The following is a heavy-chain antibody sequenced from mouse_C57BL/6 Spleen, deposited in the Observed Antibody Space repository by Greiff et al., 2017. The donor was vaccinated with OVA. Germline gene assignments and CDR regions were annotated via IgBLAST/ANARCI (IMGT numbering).Heavy chain of an antibody. CDR2: IRSKSNNYAT. J-gene: IGHJ4*01. CDR3: VRHGGEWLPYAMDY. Sequence: EVQLVESGGGLVQPKGSLKLSCAASGFSFNTYAMNWVRQAPGKGLEWVARIRSKSNNYATYYADSVKDRFTISRDDSESMLYLQMNNLKTEDTAMYYCVRHGGEWLPYAMDYWGQGTSVTVSS. D-gene: IGHD2-2*01. V-gene: IGHV10-1*01. CDR1: GFSFNTYA.